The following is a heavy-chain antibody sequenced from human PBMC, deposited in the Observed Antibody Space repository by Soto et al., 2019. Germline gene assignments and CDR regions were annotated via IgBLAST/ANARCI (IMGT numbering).Heavy chain of an antibody. D-gene: IGHD4-17*01. V-gene: IGHV1-18*01. CDR1: GYTFIDFG. Sequence: QVQLVQSGAEVKKPGASVKVSCKASGYTFIDFGISWVRQAPGQGLEWMGWISAYNGKTNYAQKLQGRVTMTTDTSTSTVYMELGSLRSDDTAVYYCARRYGDPSSAAGFDKWGQGTLVTVSS. CDR3: ARRYGDPSSAAGFDK. J-gene: IGHJ4*02. CDR2: ISAYNGKT.